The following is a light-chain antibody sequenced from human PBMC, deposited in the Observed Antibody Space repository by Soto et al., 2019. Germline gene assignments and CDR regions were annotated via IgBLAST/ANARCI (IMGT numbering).Light chain of an antibody. CDR3: QQYGSSPLT. CDR2: GAS. CDR1: QSVSSSS. Sequence: EVVLTQSPGTLSLSPGKRATLSCRASQSVSSSSLAWYQQKPGQAPRLLIYGASSRATGIPDRFSGSGSGTDFTLTISRLEPEDFAVYYCQQYGSSPLTFGGGTKVDI. V-gene: IGKV3-20*01. J-gene: IGKJ4*01.